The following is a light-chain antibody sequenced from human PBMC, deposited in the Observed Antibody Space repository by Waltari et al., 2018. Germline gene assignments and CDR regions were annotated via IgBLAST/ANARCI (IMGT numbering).Light chain of an antibody. V-gene: IGKV4-1*01. CDR1: QYVLYSSNNKNY. J-gene: IGKJ1*01. CDR3: QQYYSTPRT. CDR2: WAS. Sequence: DIVMTQSPDSLAVSLGERATIHCQSSQYVLYSSNNKNYLAWYQQKPGQPPKLLIYWASARESGVPDRFSGSGSGTDFTLTISSLQAEDVAVYYCQQYYSTPRTFGQGTKVEIK.